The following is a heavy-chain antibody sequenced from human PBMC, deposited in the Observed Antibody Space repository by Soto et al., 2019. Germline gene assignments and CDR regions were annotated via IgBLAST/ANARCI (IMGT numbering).Heavy chain of an antibody. D-gene: IGHD1-26*01. V-gene: IGHV3-30-3*01. CDR3: GSYVAVGGTRGTIDY. J-gene: IGHJ4*02. Sequence: QVQLVESGGGVVQPGTSLRLSCAASGFTFSGHAMHWVRQAPGKGLDWVAAISNDGTYRVYADSVKGRFTMSRDNSKNTVHLQMDSLRVEDTAVYKCGSYVAVGGTRGTIDYWGQGTQVTVSS. CDR1: GFTFSGHA. CDR2: ISNDGTYR.